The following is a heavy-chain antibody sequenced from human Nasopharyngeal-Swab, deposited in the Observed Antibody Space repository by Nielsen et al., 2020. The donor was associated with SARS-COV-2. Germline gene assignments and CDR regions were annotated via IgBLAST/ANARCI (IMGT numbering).Heavy chain of an antibody. D-gene: IGHD4-23*01. J-gene: IGHJ2*01. Sequence: GESLKISCAASGFTFSSYAMHWVRQAPGKGLEWVAVISYDGSNKYYADSVKGRFTISRDNSKNTLYLQMNSLRAEDTAVYYCASAYGGSYWYFDLWGRGTRGTVSS. CDR2: ISYDGSNK. CDR1: GFTFSSYA. CDR3: ASAYGGSYWYFDL. V-gene: IGHV3-30-3*01.